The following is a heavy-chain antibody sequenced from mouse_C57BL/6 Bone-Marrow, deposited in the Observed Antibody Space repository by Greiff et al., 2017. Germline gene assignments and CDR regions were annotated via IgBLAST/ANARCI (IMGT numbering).Heavy chain of an antibody. CDR2: IDPADSYT. Sequence: VQLQQPGAELVMPGASVKLSCKASGYTFTSYWMHWVKQRPGQGLEWIGEIDPADSYTNYNPKFKGKSTLTVDKSSSTVYMQLSSLRSEDTAVYYCASVDDWFADWGQGTLVTVSA. CDR1: GYTFTSYW. J-gene: IGHJ3*01. CDR3: ASVDDWFAD. V-gene: IGHV1-69*01.